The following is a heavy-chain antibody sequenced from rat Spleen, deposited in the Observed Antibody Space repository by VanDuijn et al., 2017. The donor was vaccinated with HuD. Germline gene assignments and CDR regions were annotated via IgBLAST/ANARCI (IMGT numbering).Heavy chain of an antibody. V-gene: IGHV2-43*01. CDR1: GFSLTTYH. D-gene: IGHD1-1*01. J-gene: IGHJ2*01. CDR3: ARWYYYYFDY. Sequence: QVQLKESGPGLVQPSQTLSLTCTVSGFSLTTYHVSWVRQPPGKGLEWMGVMLTGGNTAYNSFLKSRLSISRDTSTSQVFLKMNSLQSEDTATYYCARWYYYYFDYWGQGVMVTVSS. CDR2: MLTGGNT.